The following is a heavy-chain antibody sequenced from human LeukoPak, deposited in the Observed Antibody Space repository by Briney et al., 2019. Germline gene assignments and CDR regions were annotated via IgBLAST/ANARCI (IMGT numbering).Heavy chain of an antibody. V-gene: IGHV4-30-4*08. J-gene: IGHJ4*02. D-gene: IGHD6-19*01. CDR2: IYYSGST. CDR3: VRTEVSSGSEDY. Sequence: SQTLSLTCTVSGGSIISGAYYWSWIRQPPGKGLEWIGYIYYSGSTYYNPSLKSRVTISLDTSKNQLSLKLSSVTAADTAVYYCVRTEVSSGSEDYWGQGTLVTVSS. CDR1: GGSIISGAYY.